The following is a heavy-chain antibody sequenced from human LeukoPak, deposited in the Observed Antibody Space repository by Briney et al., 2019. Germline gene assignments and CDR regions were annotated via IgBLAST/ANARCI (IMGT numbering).Heavy chain of an antibody. V-gene: IGHV4-39*01. J-gene: IGHJ6*03. CDR2: IYYSGSN. CDR3: ASTIFGVVTRRRDYYYYMDV. Sequence: SETLSLTCTVPGGSISSSSYYWGWIRQPPGKGLEWIGSIYYSGSNYYSPSLKSRVTISVDTSKNQFSLKLSSVTAADTAVYYCASTIFGVVTRRRDYYYYMDVWGKGTTVTVSS. CDR1: GGSISSSSYY. D-gene: IGHD3-3*01.